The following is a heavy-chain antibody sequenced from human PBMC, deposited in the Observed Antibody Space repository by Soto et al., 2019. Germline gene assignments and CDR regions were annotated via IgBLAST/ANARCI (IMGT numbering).Heavy chain of an antibody. CDR2: ITWDAGSA. V-gene: IGHV3-43*01. CDR1: GFTFDDHT. CDR3: AKEKDRIFDY. J-gene: IGHJ4*02. Sequence: GGSLRLSCAGSGFTFDDHTMHWVRQAPGKGLEWVSLITWDAGSAFYADSVRGRFTISRDNSKNSLYLQMNSLRTEDSALYYCAKEKDRIFDYWGRETPVTVSS.